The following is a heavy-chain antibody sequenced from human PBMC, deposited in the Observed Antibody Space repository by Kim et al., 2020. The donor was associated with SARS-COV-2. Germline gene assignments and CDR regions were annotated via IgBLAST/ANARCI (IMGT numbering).Heavy chain of an antibody. V-gene: IGHV4-31*02. Sequence: PSLKSRVTISVDTSKNQFSLKLSSVTAADTAVYYCARDAPPLRITMVPTVWGQGTMVTVSS. J-gene: IGHJ3*01. D-gene: IGHD3-10*01. CDR3: ARDAPPLRITMVPTV.